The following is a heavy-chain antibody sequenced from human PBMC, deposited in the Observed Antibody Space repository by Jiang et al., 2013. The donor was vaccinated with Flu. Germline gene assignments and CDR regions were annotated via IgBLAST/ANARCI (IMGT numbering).Heavy chain of an antibody. Sequence: AEVKKPGASVKVSCKASGYTFPNSAMHWVRQAPGQRLEWMGWINAGNGNRKYSQAFQGRLTLTRDTSASTAYMELISLRSEDTAVYYCAKDVNGHKHFDYWGQGTLVSVSS. J-gene: IGHJ4*02. CDR3: AKDVNGHKHFDY. CDR2: INAGNGNR. V-gene: IGHV1-3*01. CDR1: GYTFPNSA. D-gene: IGHD2-8*01.